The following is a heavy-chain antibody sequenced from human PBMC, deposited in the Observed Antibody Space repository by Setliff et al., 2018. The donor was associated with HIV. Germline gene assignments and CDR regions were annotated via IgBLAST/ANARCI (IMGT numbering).Heavy chain of an antibody. V-gene: IGHV3-30*06. D-gene: IGHD6-6*01. CDR1: GFTFSSYG. CDR3: ARVWAMQQLVPGY. J-gene: IGHJ4*02. CDR2: ISYDGSSK. Sequence: SGGSLRLSCAASGFTFSSYGMHWVRQAPGKGLEWVAYISYDGSSKYSADSVKGRFTISRDKSKSTLYLQMNSLRVEDTAVYYCARVWAMQQLVPGYWGQGTLVTVSS.